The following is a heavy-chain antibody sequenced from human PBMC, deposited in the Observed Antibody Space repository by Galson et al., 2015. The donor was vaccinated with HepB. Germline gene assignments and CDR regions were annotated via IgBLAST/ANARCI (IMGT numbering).Heavy chain of an antibody. CDR3: ARDQNTGSGWSYYYYYYGMDV. J-gene: IGHJ6*02. V-gene: IGHV3-30-3*01. CDR2: ISYDGSNK. Sequence: SLRLSCAASGFTFSSYAMHWVRQAPGKGLEWVAVISYDGSNKYYADSVKGRFTISRDNSKNTLYLQMNSLRAEDTAVYYCARDQNTGSGWSYYYYYYGMDVWGQGTTVTVSS. CDR1: GFTFSSYA. D-gene: IGHD6-19*01.